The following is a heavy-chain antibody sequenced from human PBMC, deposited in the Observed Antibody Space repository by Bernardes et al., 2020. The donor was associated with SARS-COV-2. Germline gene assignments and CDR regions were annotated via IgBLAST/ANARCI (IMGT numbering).Heavy chain of an antibody. CDR1: GASVDYNAYF. V-gene: IGHV4-30-2*01. D-gene: IGHD6-25*01. Sequence: SETLSLTCAVSGASVDYNAYFWGWVRQPPGKGLEWIAYIHYSGKAYYSPSLKSRATISLDKSKNQFSLSLTSVTTADTAVYFCARRLTRRFDFWGQGTLVTVSS. CDR3: ARRLTRRFDF. CDR2: IHYSGKA. J-gene: IGHJ4*02.